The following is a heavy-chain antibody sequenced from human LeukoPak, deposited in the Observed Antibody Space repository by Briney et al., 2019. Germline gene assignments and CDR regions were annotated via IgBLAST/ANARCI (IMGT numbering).Heavy chain of an antibody. D-gene: IGHD4-17*01. V-gene: IGHV4-39*07. Sequence: PSETLSLTCTVSGGSISSGSYYWSWIRQPPGKGLEWIGEINHSGSTNYNPSLKSRVTISVDTSKNQFSLKLSSVTAADTAVYYCARLSYGDYENWGQGTLVTVSS. J-gene: IGHJ4*02. CDR3: ARLSYGDYEN. CDR2: INHSGST. CDR1: GGSISSGSYY.